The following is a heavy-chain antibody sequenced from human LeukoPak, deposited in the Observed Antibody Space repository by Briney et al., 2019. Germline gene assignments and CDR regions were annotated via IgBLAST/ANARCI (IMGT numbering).Heavy chain of an antibody. J-gene: IGHJ4*02. CDR2: INSDGRST. CDR1: GFTFSRYW. Sequence: GGSLRLSCAASGFTFSRYWMHWVRQAPGRGLVWVPRINSDGRSTSYADSVKGRFTISRDNAKNTLYLQMNSLGAEDTAVYYCARDYDFDDYWGQGTLVTVSS. V-gene: IGHV3-74*01. D-gene: IGHD3-3*01. CDR3: ARDYDFDDY.